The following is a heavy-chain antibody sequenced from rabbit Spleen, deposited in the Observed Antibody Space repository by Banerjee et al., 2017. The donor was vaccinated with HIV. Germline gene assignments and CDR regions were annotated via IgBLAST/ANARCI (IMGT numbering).Heavy chain of an antibody. CDR1: GFSFSDNYY. Sequence: QEQLVESGGGLVKPGGTLTLTCTASGFSFSDNYYMCRVRQAPGKGLEWIACIYAGSSGSTYYASWAKGRFTISRTSSTTVTLQMTSLTAADTATYFCARDRGTYGVTNTNTALWGQGTLVTVS. J-gene: IGHJ3*01. D-gene: IGHD2-1*01. CDR2: IYAGSSGST. V-gene: IGHV1S45*01. CDR3: ARDRGTYGVTNTNTAL.